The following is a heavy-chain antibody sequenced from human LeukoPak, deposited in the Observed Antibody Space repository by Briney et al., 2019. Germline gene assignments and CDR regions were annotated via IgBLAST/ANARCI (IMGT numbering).Heavy chain of an antibody. CDR1: GYTFTGYY. Sequence: EASVKVSCKASGYTFTGYYMHWVRQAPGQGLEWMGWINPNSGGTNYAQKFQGRVTMTEDTSTDTAYMELSSLRSEDTAVYYCATLLTGTTDYFDYWGQGTLVTVSS. V-gene: IGHV1-2*02. J-gene: IGHJ4*02. CDR2: INPNSGGT. D-gene: IGHD1-1*01. CDR3: ATLLTGTTDYFDY.